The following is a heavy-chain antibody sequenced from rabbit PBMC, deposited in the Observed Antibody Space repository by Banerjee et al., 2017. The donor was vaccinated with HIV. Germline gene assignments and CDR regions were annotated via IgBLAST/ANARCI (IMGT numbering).Heavy chain of an antibody. CDR2: IYAGSSGST. CDR3: ARAYAGDGYAKDL. J-gene: IGHJ4*01. CDR1: GFSFSSSDC. V-gene: IGHV1S40*01. Sequence: QSLEESGGDLVKPGASLTLTCTASGFSFSSSDCMCWVRQAPGKGLEWIACIYAGSSGSTYYASWAKGRFAVSKTSSTTVTLQMTSLTAADTATYFCARAYAGDGYAKDLWGPGTLVTVS. D-gene: IGHD6-1*01.